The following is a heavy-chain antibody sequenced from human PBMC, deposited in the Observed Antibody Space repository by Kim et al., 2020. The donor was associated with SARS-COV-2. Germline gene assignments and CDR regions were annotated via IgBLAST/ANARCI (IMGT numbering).Heavy chain of an antibody. D-gene: IGHD2-2*01. CDR1: GGSISSSSYY. Sequence: SETLSLTCTVSGGSISSSSYYWGWIRQPPGKGLEWIGSIYDSGSTYYNPSLKSRVTISVDTSKNQFSLKLSSVTAADTAVYYCARQAHSWDIVVVPAAMLTWFEPWGQGTLVTVSS. J-gene: IGHJ5*02. V-gene: IGHV4-39*01. CDR3: ARQAHSWDIVVVPAAMLTWFEP. CDR2: IYDSGST.